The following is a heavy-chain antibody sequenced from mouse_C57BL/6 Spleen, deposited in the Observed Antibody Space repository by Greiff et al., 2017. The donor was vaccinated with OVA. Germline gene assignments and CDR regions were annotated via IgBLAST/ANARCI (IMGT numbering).Heavy chain of an antibody. D-gene: IGHD1-1*01. Sequence: EVQLQQSGPELVKPGASVKISCKASGYTFTDYYMNWVKQSHGKSLEWIGDINPNNGGTSYNQKFKGKATLTVDKSSSTAYMELRSLTSEDSAVYYCARRLLITTVVAKDYYAMDYWGQGTSVTVSS. CDR2: INPNNGGT. V-gene: IGHV1-26*01. J-gene: IGHJ4*01. CDR3: ARRLLITTVVAKDYYAMDY. CDR1: GYTFTDYY.